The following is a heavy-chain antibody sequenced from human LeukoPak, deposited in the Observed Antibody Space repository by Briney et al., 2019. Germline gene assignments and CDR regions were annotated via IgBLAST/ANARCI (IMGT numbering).Heavy chain of an antibody. CDR1: GYTFTSYY. V-gene: IGHV1-46*01. Sequence: ASVKVSCKASGYTFTSYYMHWVRQAPGQGLEWVGIINPSGGSTSYAQKFQGRVTMTRDTSTSTVYMELSSLRSEDTAVYYCARDLVVVVAARYGMDVWGQGTTVTVSS. D-gene: IGHD2-15*01. CDR3: ARDLVVVVAARYGMDV. J-gene: IGHJ6*02. CDR2: INPSGGST.